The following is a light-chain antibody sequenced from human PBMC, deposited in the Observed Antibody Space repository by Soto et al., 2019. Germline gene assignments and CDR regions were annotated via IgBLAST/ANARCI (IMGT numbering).Light chain of an antibody. Sequence: EIVLTQSPATLSVTAGERATLSCRASQSVGNNFAWYQQKPGQAPRLLIFGTSTRATGVPARFSGSGSGTEFTLTISSLQSEDFAVYYCQQYNNWPLTFGGGTKVEIK. J-gene: IGKJ4*01. CDR3: QQYNNWPLT. CDR2: GTS. CDR1: QSVGNN. V-gene: IGKV3-15*01.